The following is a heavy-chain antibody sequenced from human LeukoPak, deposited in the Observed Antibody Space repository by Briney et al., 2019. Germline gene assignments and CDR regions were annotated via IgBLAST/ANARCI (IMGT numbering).Heavy chain of an antibody. CDR2: ISSSGSTI. V-gene: IGHV3-11*01. CDR3: ARDLTYPCAYDI. J-gene: IGHJ3*02. CDR1: GFTFRDYY. Sequence: GGSLRLSCAASGFTFRDYYMSWIRQAPGQGLERVSYISSSGSTIYSADSVKGRFTISRDNAKNSLYLQMNSLRAEDTAVYYCARDLTYPCAYDIWGQGTMVTVSS.